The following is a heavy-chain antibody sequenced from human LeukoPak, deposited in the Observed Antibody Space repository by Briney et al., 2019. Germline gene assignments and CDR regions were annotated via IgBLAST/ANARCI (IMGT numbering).Heavy chain of an antibody. CDR3: ARPLYIVGATIGYFDI. Sequence: PGGSLRLSCEASGSTFSHYGMHPIRQAPGKGLEWVAVIWYDGSNGYYADSVKGRFTISRDNSKITLYLQMNSLSAEVTAVYYCARPLYIVGATIGYFDIWGQGTTVTVSS. V-gene: IGHV3-33*01. D-gene: IGHD1-26*01. CDR2: IWYDGSNG. CDR1: GSTFSHYG. J-gene: IGHJ3*02.